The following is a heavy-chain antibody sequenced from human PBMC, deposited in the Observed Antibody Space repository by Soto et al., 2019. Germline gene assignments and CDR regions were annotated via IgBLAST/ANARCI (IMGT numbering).Heavy chain of an antibody. CDR3: ARAVTYYYESSGYFSRPKHPFDY. D-gene: IGHD3-22*01. V-gene: IGHV4-34*01. Sequence: QVQLQQWGAGLLKPSETLSLTCAVYGGSFSGYYWSWIRQPPGKGLEWIGEINHSGSTNYNPSLKSRVILSVDTSKNQFSLKLSSVTAADTAVYYCARAVTYYYESSGYFSRPKHPFDYWGQGTLVPVSS. CDR2: INHSGST. J-gene: IGHJ4*02. CDR1: GGSFSGYY.